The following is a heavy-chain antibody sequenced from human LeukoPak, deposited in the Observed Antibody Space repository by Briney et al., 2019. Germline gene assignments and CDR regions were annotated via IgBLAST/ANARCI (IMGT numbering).Heavy chain of an antibody. J-gene: IGHJ5*02. Sequence: VASVKVSCKASGGTFSSYAISWVRQAPGQGLEWMGGIIPIFGTANYAQKFQGRVTMTRDTSISTAYMELSRLRSDDTAVYYCARGYCSGGSCYSVENWFDPWGQGTLVTVSS. V-gene: IGHV1-69*05. CDR1: GGTFSSYA. CDR3: ARGYCSGGSCYSVENWFDP. D-gene: IGHD2-15*01. CDR2: IIPIFGTA.